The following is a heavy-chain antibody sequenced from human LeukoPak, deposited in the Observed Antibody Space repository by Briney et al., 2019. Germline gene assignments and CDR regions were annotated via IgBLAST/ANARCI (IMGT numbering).Heavy chain of an antibody. CDR2: IYHSGST. CDR3: ARAYGDYGFRSPFFGP. J-gene: IGHJ5*02. Sequence: SETLSLTCTVSGGSISSGSYYWGWIRQPPGKGLEWIGSIYHSGSTYYNPSLKSRVTISVDTSKNQFSLKLSSVTAADTAVYYCARAYGDYGFRSPFFGPWGQGTLVTVSS. V-gene: IGHV4-39*07. CDR1: GGSISSGSYY. D-gene: IGHD4-17*01.